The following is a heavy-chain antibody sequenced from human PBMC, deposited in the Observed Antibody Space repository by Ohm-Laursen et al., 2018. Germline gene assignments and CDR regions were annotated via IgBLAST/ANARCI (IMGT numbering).Heavy chain of an antibody. V-gene: IGHV4-34*01. D-gene: IGHD6-19*01. CDR3: ARGSGFFKLDV. CDR1: GESSSGYF. CDR2: INQSGST. Sequence: SETQSLTCAVNGESSSGYFWNWIRQPPGKGLEWIGEINQSGSTKYNPSLKRRVTLSADSSNSQFSLRLTSVTAADTATYYCARGSGFFKLDVWGQGTTVTVSS. J-gene: IGHJ6*02.